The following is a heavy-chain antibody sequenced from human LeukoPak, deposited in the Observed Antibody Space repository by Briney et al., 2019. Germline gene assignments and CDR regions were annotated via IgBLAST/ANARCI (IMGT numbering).Heavy chain of an antibody. V-gene: IGHV3-9*01. CDR1: GFTFDDYA. CDR3: ARSVKITVVIPAGIRGPVNDL. J-gene: IGHJ3*01. D-gene: IGHD2-2*02. Sequence: GGSLRLSCTASGFTFDDYAMHWVQQAPGKGLEWVSGISWNSGSIGYADSVKGRFTISRDNAKNSLYLQVNSLRAEDTAVFYCARSVKITVVIPAGIRGPVNDLWGQGTMVTVSS. CDR2: ISWNSGSI.